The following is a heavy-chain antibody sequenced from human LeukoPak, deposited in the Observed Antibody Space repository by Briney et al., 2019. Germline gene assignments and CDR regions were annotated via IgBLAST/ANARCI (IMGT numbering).Heavy chain of an antibody. Sequence: PSETLSLTCTVSGGSISRADYYWSWIRQPPGKGLEWIGYIYYSGSTYYNPSLKSRVTISVDTSNNQFSLKLSSVTAADTAVYYCARDSDFWSGDYYFDYWGQGTLVTVSS. CDR3: ARDSDFWSGDYYFDY. D-gene: IGHD3-3*01. V-gene: IGHV4-30-4*08. CDR1: GGSISRADYY. J-gene: IGHJ4*02. CDR2: IYYSGST.